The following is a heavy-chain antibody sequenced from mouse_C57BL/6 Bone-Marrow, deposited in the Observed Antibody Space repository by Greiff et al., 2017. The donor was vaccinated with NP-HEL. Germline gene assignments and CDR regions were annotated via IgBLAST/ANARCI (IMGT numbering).Heavy chain of an antibody. CDR2: FHPYNDDT. V-gene: IGHV1-47*01. CDR3: SRWGNYWYYFDY. Sequence: QVQLQQSGAELVKPGASVKMSCKASGYTFTTYPIEWVKQNHGKSLEWIGNFHPYNDDTEYNEKFKNKATLTVEKSSSTVYLELSRLTSDDSSVYYVSRWGNYWYYFDYWGQGTTLTVSS. CDR1: GYTFTTYP. J-gene: IGHJ2*01. D-gene: IGHD2-1*01.